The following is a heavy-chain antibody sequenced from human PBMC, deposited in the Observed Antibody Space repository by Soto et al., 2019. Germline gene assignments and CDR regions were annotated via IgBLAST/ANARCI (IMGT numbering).Heavy chain of an antibody. CDR2: ISGSGGST. J-gene: IGHJ4*02. V-gene: IGHV3-23*01. D-gene: IGHD1-26*01. Sequence: GGSLRLSCAASGFTFNNAWINWVRQAPGKGLEWVSAISGSGGSTYYADSVKGRFTISRDNSKNTLYLQMNSLRAEDTAVYYCAKDLRMDSGPNRGQRTLVTVSS. CDR1: GFTFNNAW. CDR3: AKDLRMDSGPN.